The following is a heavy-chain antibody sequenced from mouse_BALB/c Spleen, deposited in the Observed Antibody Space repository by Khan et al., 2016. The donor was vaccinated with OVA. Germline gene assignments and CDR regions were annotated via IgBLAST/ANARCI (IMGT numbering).Heavy chain of an antibody. CDR1: GYSITSGYA. CDR3: ARRYYYGYYDDY. CDR2: ISYSGVT. J-gene: IGHJ2*01. V-gene: IGHV3-2*02. D-gene: IGHD1-1*01. Sequence: EVQLQESGPGLVKPSQSLSLTCTVTGYSITSGYAWNWIRQFPGNKLEWMGYISYSGVTSYTPSLKSRISITRDTSKHQFFLQLNSVTTDATATNYCARRYYYGYYDDYWGQGTTLTVSS.